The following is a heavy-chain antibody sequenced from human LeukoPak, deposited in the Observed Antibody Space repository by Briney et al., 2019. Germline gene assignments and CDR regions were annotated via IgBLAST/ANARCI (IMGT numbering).Heavy chain of an antibody. CDR3: ARGGAAWAGFYYYYMDV. CDR1: GGTFSSYA. D-gene: IGHD1-26*01. J-gene: IGHJ6*03. V-gene: IGHV1-69*05. Sequence: GSSVKVSCKASGGTFSSYAISWVRQAPGQGLEWMGGTIPIFGTANYAQKFQGRVTITTDESTSTAYMELSSLRSEDTAVYYCARGGAAWAGFYYYYMDVWGKGTTVTVSS. CDR2: TIPIFGTA.